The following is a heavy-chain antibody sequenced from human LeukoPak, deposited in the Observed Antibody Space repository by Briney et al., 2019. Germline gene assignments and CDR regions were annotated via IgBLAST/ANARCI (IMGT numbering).Heavy chain of an antibody. CDR3: ARDSAAQLVNWFDP. CDR1: GGSISSSSYY. V-gene: IGHV4-39*07. D-gene: IGHD6-13*01. CDR2: IYYSGST. J-gene: IGHJ5*02. Sequence: SETLSLTCTVSGGSISSSSYYWGWIRQPPGKGLEWIGSIYYSGSTYYNPSLKSRVTISVDTSKNQFSLKLSSVTAADTAVYHCARDSAAQLVNWFDPWGQGTLVTVSS.